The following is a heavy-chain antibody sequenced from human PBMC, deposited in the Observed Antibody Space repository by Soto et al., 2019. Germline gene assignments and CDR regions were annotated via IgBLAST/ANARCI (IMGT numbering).Heavy chain of an antibody. Sequence: HGESLKISCKGSGYSFTSYWISWVRQMPGKGLEWMGRIDPSDSYTNYSPSFQGHVTISADKSISTAYLQWSSLKASDTAMYYCAHHSGSYSQPDYWGQGTLVTVSS. D-gene: IGHD1-26*01. CDR2: IDPSDSYT. V-gene: IGHV5-10-1*01. CDR3: AHHSGSYSQPDY. J-gene: IGHJ4*02. CDR1: GYSFTSYW.